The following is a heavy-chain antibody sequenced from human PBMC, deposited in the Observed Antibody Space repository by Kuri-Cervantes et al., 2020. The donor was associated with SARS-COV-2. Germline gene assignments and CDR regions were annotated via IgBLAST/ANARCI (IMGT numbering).Heavy chain of an antibody. J-gene: IGHJ5*02. CDR1: GGSISSSSYY. V-gene: IGHV4-39*07. D-gene: IGHD3-3*01. CDR3: ARDATIFGVVKGWFDP. CDR2: IYYSGST. Sequence: SETLSLTCTVSGGSISSSSYYWGWIRQPPGRGLEWIGSIYYSGSTYYNPSLKSRVTISVDASMTQFSLKLSSVTAADTAVYYCARDATIFGVVKGWFDPWGQGTLVTVSS.